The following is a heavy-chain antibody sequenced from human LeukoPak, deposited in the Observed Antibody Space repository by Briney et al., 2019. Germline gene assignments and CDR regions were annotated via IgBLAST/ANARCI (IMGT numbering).Heavy chain of an antibody. D-gene: IGHD3-16*01. V-gene: IGHV1-69*13. CDR3: ARDPDYGFDP. CDR2: IIPIFGTA. J-gene: IGHJ5*02. Sequence: EASVKVSCKASGGTFSSYAISWVRQAPGQGLEWMGGIIPIFGTANYAQKFQGRVTITADEFTSTAYMELRSLRSDDTAVYYCARDPDYGFDPWGQGTLVTVSS. CDR1: GGTFSSYA.